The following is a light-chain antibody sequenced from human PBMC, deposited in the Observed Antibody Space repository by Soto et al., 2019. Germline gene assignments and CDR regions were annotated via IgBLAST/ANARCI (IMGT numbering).Light chain of an antibody. Sequence: QSALTQPASVSGSPGRSIAISCTGTSSDVGAYDYVSWYQQHPGEAPKVKIYDVSHRPSGVSDRFSGSKSGNTASLTISGLQAEDEADYYCSSYAKSGSVVFGGGTKLTVL. J-gene: IGLJ2*01. CDR2: DVS. CDR1: SSDVGAYDY. CDR3: SSYAKSGSVV. V-gene: IGLV2-14*01.